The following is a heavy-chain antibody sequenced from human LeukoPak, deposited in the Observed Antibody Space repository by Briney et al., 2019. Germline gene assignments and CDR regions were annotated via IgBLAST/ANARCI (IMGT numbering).Heavy chain of an antibody. CDR2: IIPIFGTA. J-gene: IGHJ4*02. Sequence: SVKVSCKASGGTFSSYAISWVRQAPGQEPEWMGRIIPIFGTANYAQKFQGRVTITTDESTSTAYMELSSLRSEDTAVYYCARSYYYGSGHFDYWGQGTLVTVSS. CDR1: GGTFSSYA. D-gene: IGHD3-10*01. CDR3: ARSYYYGSGHFDY. V-gene: IGHV1-69*05.